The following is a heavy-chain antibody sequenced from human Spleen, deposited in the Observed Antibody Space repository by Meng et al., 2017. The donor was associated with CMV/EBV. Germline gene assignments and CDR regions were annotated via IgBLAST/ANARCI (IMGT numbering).Heavy chain of an antibody. J-gene: IGHJ5*02. D-gene: IGHD3-10*01. CDR2: IIPIFGTA. CDR1: GGTFSSYA. V-gene: IGHV1-69*12. CDR3: ARDYYGSGSQGGFDP. Sequence: VQRADLGAEWKKPGAAVKVSCKASGGTFSSYAISWVRQAPGQGLEWMGGIIPIFGTANYAQKFQGRVTITADESTSTAYMELSSLRSEDTAVYYCARDYYGSGSQGGFDPWGQGTLVTVSS.